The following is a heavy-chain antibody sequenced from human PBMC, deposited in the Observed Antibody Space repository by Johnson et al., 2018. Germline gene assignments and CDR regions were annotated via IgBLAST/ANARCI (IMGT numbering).Heavy chain of an antibody. V-gene: IGHV4-59*01. J-gene: IGHJ6*02. CDR1: GGSISSYY. Sequence: QVQLQESGPGLVKPSETLSLTCTVSGGSISSYYWSWIRQPPGTGLEWIGHIYYSGSTNYNSSLKSPVTISLDTSKNQFSLKLSSVTAADTAVYYCARDRSSGLYYYYGMDVWGQGTTVTVSS. D-gene: IGHD6-19*01. CDR2: IYYSGST. CDR3: ARDRSSGLYYYYGMDV.